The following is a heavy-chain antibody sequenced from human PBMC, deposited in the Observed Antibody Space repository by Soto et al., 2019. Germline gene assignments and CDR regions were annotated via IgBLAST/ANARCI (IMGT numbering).Heavy chain of an antibody. CDR2: INPSGGST. CDR3: AREGTRCSGGSCYEPWGYMDV. J-gene: IGHJ6*03. D-gene: IGHD2-15*01. Sequence: ASVKVSCKASGYTFTSYYMHWVRQAPGQGLEWMGIINPSGGSTSYAQKFQGRVTMTRDTSTSTVYMELSSLRSEDTAVYYCAREGTRCSGGSCYEPWGYMDVWGKGTTVTVSS. V-gene: IGHV1-46*03. CDR1: GYTFTSYY.